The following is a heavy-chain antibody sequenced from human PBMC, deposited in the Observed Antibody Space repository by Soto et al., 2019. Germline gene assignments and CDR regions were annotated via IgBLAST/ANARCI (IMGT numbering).Heavy chain of an antibody. D-gene: IGHD3-22*01. CDR3: ASIYDSSGYYYGNNWFDP. J-gene: IGHJ5*02. Sequence: SETLSLTCTVSGASIGSGDYYWSWIRQHPGKGLEWIGYIYYSGGTYYNPSLKSRVTISVDTSKNQFSLELSSVTAADTAVYYRASIYDSSGYYYGNNWFDPWGQGTLVTVS. CDR2: IYYSGGT. V-gene: IGHV4-31*02. CDR1: GASIGSGDYY.